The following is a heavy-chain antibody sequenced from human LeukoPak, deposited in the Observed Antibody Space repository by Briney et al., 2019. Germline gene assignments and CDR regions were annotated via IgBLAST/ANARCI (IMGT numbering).Heavy chain of an antibody. Sequence: GGSLRFSCAASGFSFSSYAMSWVRQAPGKGLEWVSSISGSGDNTYYAESVKGRFTISRDNPKNTLFLQMNSLRAEDTAVFYCAKRSGYTTGWFFDFWGQGTLVTVSS. CDR1: GFSFSSYA. CDR2: ISGSGDNT. J-gene: IGHJ4*02. V-gene: IGHV3-23*01. CDR3: AKRSGYTTGWFFDF. D-gene: IGHD6-19*01.